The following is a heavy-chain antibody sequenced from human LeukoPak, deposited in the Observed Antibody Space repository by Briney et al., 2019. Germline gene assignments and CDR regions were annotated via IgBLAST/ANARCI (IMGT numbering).Heavy chain of an antibody. D-gene: IGHD2-21*02. CDR1: GFTFDDYA. CDR2: ISWNSGSI. J-gene: IGHJ6*03. CDR3: ARVGVVTTSSSYYYYYMDV. Sequence: PGRSLRLSCAASGFTFDDYAMHWVRQAPGKGLEWVSGISWNSGSIGYADSVKGRFTISRDNAKNSLYLQMNSLRAEDTAVYYCARVGVVTTSSSYYYYYMDVWGKGTTVTVSS. V-gene: IGHV3-9*01.